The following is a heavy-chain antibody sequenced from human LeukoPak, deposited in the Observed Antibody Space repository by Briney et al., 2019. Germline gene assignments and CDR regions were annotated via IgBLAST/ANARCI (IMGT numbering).Heavy chain of an antibody. Sequence: SQTLSLTCTVSGGSISSGSYYWSWIRQPAGKGLEWIGRIYTSGSTNYNPSLKSRVTISVDTSKNQFSLKLSSVTAADTAVYYCARDQRQEGWFDPWGQGTLVTVSS. V-gene: IGHV4-61*02. CDR1: GGSISSGSYY. D-gene: IGHD5-24*01. CDR3: ARDQRQEGWFDP. J-gene: IGHJ5*02. CDR2: IYTSGST.